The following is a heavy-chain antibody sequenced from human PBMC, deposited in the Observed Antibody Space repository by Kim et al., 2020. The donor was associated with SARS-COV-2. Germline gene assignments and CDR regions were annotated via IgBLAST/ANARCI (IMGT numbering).Heavy chain of an antibody. Sequence: SETLSLTCTVSGGSIRSYYWSWIRQSPGKGLEWIAYIYYNENPNYNPSLKSRVTISVDTSKNQFSLKLSSVTAADTAVYYCARRGRYPLSAFDIWGQGTMVTVSS. CDR2: IYYNENP. CDR1: GGSIRSYY. D-gene: IGHD3-16*02. CDR3: ARRGRYPLSAFDI. V-gene: IGHV4-59*08. J-gene: IGHJ3*02.